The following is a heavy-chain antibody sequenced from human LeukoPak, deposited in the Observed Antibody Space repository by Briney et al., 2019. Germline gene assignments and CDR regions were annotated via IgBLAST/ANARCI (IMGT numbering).Heavy chain of an antibody. CDR1: GFTCSSSA. D-gene: IGHD3-9*01. Sequence: GGSLRVSCAASGFTCSSSAMSWVRQAPGKGLEWVSTISDSGESTYYADSMKGRFTISRDNSKNTLYLQMNSLRAEDTAVYYCAKDVGGGYDILTGYYPVDYWGQGTLVTVSS. CDR2: ISDSGEST. V-gene: IGHV3-23*01. J-gene: IGHJ4*02. CDR3: AKDVGGGYDILTGYYPVDY.